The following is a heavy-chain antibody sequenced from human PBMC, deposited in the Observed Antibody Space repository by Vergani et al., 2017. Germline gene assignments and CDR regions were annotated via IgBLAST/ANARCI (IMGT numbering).Heavy chain of an antibody. V-gene: IGHV3-53*04. J-gene: IGHJ3*02. CDR3: ARIAPSLGLHAFDI. CDR1: GVTVSSNY. CDR2: IYSGGST. Sequence: EVQLVESGGGLVQPGWSLRLSCAASGVTVSSNYMSWVRQAPGKGLEWVAVIYSGGSTYYADSVKGRFTISRHNSKNTLYLQMNSLRAEDTAVYYCARIAPSLGLHAFDIWGQGTMVTVSS. D-gene: IGHD7-27*01.